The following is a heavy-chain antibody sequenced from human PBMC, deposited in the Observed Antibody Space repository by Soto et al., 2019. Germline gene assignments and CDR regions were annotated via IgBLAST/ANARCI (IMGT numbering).Heavy chain of an antibody. Sequence: QVQLVQSGAEVKKPGASVKVSCKASGYTFTNFGISWVRQAPGQGLEWMGWISAYNGNTNYAQKFQGRVTMTTDTSTSTSYMYVRIVRFDGTAVYYCARGGTPSDYWGEGTLVTVCS. CDR1: GYTFTNFG. CDR3: ARGGTPSDY. J-gene: IGHJ4*02. D-gene: IGHD3-16*01. V-gene: IGHV1-18*01. CDR2: ISAYNGNT.